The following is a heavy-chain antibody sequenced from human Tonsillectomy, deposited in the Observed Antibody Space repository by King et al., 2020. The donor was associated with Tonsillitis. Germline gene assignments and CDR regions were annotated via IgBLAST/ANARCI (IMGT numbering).Heavy chain of an antibody. J-gene: IGHJ5*02. D-gene: IGHD4-17*01. CDR2: IYFIEST. CDR1: GASISSSDYY. Sequence: QLQESGPGLVKPSETLSLTCTVSGASISSSDYYWGWIRQPPGKGLEWIGNIYFIESTYYNPSLKSRVTISVDTSKNQFSLKLSSVTAADTAVYFCACTTLDYGDFWFDPWGQGTLVTVSS. CDR3: ACTTLDYGDFWFDP. V-gene: IGHV4-39*01.